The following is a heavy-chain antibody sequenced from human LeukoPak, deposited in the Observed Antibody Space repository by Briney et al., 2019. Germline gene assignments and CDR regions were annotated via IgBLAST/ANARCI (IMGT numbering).Heavy chain of an antibody. CDR3: AKVIVGWLLDY. D-gene: IGHD3-16*02. CDR1: GFTFSNYA. J-gene: IGHJ4*02. V-gene: IGHV3-30*18. Sequence: PGGSLRLSCAASGFTFSNYAMHWVRQAPGKGLEWVAVISYDGSNKYYADSVKGRFTISRDNSKNTLYLQMNSLRADDTAMYYCAKVIVGWLLDYWGQGTLVTGST. CDR2: ISYDGSNK.